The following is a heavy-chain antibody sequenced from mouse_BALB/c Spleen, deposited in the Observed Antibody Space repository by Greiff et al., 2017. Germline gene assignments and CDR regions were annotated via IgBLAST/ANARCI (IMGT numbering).Heavy chain of an antibody. D-gene: IGHD2-1*01. V-gene: IGHV5-17*02. CDR2: ISSGSSTI. CDR3: ARVYGNYEDYFDY. CDR1: GFTFSSFG. J-gene: IGHJ2*01. Sequence: EVHLVESGGGLVQPGGSRKLSCAASGFTFSSFGMHWVRQAPEKGLEWVAYISSGSSTIYYADTVKGRFTISRDNPKNTLFLQMTSLRSEDTAMYYCARVYGNYEDYFDYWGQGTTLTVSS.